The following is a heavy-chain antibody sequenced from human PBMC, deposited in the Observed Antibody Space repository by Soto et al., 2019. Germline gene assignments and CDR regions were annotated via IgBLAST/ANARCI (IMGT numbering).Heavy chain of an antibody. D-gene: IGHD1-26*01. CDR3: AKDIGVGGADIFDF. CDR1: GFTFDDYA. V-gene: IGHV3-9*01. Sequence: GGSLRVSCVASGFTFDDYAMNWVRQSPGKGLEWVSGISWNSGSVAYADSVKGRFTVSRDNAKNSLYLQMNSLRGEDTAFYYCAKDIGVGGADIFDFRGRGTLVTVSS. CDR2: ISWNSGSV. J-gene: IGHJ4*02.